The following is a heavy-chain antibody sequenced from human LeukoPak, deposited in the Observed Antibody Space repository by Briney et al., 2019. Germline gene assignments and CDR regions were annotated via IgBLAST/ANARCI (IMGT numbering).Heavy chain of an antibody. CDR2: FNPNTGGT. V-gene: IGHV1-2*02. Sequence: ASVKVSCKTSGYTFIANYLHWMRQAPGQGPEWMGWFNPNTGGTNYAQKFQGRVTMTRDTSISTAYMELSRLRSDDTAVYYCAREGYCTSDKCSLHHWGQSTLVTVSS. CDR1: GYTFIANY. CDR3: AREGYCTSDKCSLHH. J-gene: IGHJ1*01. D-gene: IGHD2-8*02.